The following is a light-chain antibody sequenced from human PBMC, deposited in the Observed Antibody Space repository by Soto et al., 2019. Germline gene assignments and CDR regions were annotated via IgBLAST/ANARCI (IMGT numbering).Light chain of an antibody. Sequence: DIQMTQSPSTLSASVGDRVTITCRASQSISNLLAWYQQKPGKAPKLLIYAASTLQSGVPSRFSGNGSGTEFTLTINSLQPEDFATYYCQQVDSYPFTFGQGTRLEIK. J-gene: IGKJ5*01. CDR3: QQVDSYPFT. CDR2: AAS. CDR1: QSISNL. V-gene: IGKV1-9*01.